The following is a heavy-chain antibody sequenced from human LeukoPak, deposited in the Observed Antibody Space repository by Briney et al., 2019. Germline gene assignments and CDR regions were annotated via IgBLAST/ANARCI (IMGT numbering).Heavy chain of an antibody. Sequence: GESLKISCKGSGYSFTKYWIGWVRQTPGKGLEWMGIIYPSDSTTRYSPSFQGQVTISADKSISTAYLQWSSLKASDTAMYYCARYDYDSSGYYYFDYWGQGTQVTVSS. CDR1: GYSFTKYW. CDR2: IYPSDSTT. CDR3: ARYDYDSSGYYYFDY. D-gene: IGHD3-22*01. V-gene: IGHV5-51*01. J-gene: IGHJ4*02.